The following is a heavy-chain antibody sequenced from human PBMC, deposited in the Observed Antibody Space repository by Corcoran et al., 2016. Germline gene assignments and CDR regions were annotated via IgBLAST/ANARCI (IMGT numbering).Heavy chain of an antibody. J-gene: IGHJ6*02. D-gene: IGHD5-18*01. V-gene: IGHV3-15*07. CDR2: IKSKTDGGTT. CDR1: GSSVSNAW. CDR3: TTAAVDTAMAYYYYGMDV. Sequence: GSSVSNAWMNWVRQAPGKGLEWVGRIKSKTDGGTTDYAAPVKGRFTISRDDSKNTLYLQMNSLKTEDTAVYYCTTAAVDTAMAYYYYGMDVWGQGTTVTVSS.